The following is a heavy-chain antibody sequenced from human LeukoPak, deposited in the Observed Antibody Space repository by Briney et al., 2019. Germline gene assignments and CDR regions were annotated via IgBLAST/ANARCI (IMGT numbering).Heavy chain of an antibody. J-gene: IGHJ6*03. CDR3: ARLRYYYYMDV. CDR1: GFTVSSNY. Sequence: GGSLRLSCAASGFTVSSNYMSWVRQAPGKGLEWVSVIYSGGSTYYADSVKGRFTISRDNFKKTLYLQMNSLRAEDTAVYYCARLRYYYYMDVWGKGTTVTISS. V-gene: IGHV3-66*04. CDR2: IYSGGST.